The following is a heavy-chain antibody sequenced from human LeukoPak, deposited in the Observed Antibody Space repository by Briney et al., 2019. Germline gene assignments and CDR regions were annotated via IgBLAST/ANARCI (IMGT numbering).Heavy chain of an antibody. D-gene: IGHD3-22*01. CDR1: GGSISSYY. V-gene: IGHV4-59*12. CDR3: ARDSMIDGGNWFDP. CDR2: IYYSGST. Sequence: SETLSLTCTVSGGSISSYYWSWIRQPPGKGLEWIGYIYYSGSTNYNPSLKSRVTISVDTSKNQFSLKLSSVTAADTAVYYCARDSMIDGGNWFDPWGQGTLVTVSS. J-gene: IGHJ5*02.